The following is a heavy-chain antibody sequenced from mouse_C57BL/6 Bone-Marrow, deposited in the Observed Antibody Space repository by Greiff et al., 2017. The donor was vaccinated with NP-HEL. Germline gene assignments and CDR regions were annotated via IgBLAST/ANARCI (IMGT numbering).Heavy chain of an antibody. V-gene: IGHV5-9-1*02. CDR3: TRAGITTVVPDY. D-gene: IGHD1-1*01. Sequence: DVQLVESGEGLVKPGGSLKLSCAASGFTFSSYAMSWVRQTPEKRLEWVAYISSGGDYIYYADTVKGRFTISRDNARNTLYLQMSSLKSEDTAMYYCTRAGITTVVPDYWGQGTTLTVSS. CDR2: ISSGGDYI. J-gene: IGHJ2*01. CDR1: GFTFSSYA.